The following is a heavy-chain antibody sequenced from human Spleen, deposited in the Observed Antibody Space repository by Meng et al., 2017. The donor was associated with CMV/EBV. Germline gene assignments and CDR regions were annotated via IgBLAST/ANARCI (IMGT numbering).Heavy chain of an antibody. Sequence: KVSCKAYGYTFARYYMHWVRQARGQGREWMGIINTSGGSTSYAQKFQGRVTMTRDTSTSTVYMELSSLRSEDTAVYYCARDDWFDPWGQGTLVTVSS. CDR2: INTSGGST. J-gene: IGHJ5*02. CDR1: GYTFARYY. CDR3: ARDDWFDP. V-gene: IGHV1-46*01.